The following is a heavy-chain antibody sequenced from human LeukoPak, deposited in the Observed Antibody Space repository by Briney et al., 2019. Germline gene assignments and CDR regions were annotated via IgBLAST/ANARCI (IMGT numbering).Heavy chain of an antibody. CDR1: GFTLSNYY. J-gene: IGHJ4*02. CDR2: ISSSGSTI. V-gene: IGHV3-11*01. CDR3: ARRRDFFDY. Sequence: GGSLRLSCAASGFTLSNYYMSWIRQAPGKGLEWVSYISSSGSTIDYADSVKGRFTTARDNAKNSLYLQMRSLRAEDTAVYYCARRRDFFDYWGQGTLVTVSS.